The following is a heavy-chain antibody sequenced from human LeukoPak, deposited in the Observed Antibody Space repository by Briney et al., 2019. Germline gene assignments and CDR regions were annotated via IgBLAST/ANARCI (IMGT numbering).Heavy chain of an antibody. D-gene: IGHD6-19*01. V-gene: IGHV1-18*04. CDR1: GYTFTSYG. CDR3: ARSLTGSGWPFYFDY. Sequence: ASVKVSCKASGYTFTSYGISWVRQAPGQGLEWMGWISAYNGNTNYAQKLQGRVTMTTDTSTSTAYMKLRSLRSDDTAVYYCARSLTGSGWPFYFDYWGQGTLVTVSS. CDR2: ISAYNGNT. J-gene: IGHJ4*02.